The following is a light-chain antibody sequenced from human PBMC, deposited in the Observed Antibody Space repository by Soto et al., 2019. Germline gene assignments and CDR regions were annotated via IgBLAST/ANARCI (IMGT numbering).Light chain of an antibody. CDR3: CSYVTTPEI. Sequence: QSALAQPRSVSGSPGQLLTISCTGTISDVDDYRYVSWYQQYPGKAPKLVIYDGNKRPSGVPDRFSGSNSGNTASLTISGLQAEDEADYYCCSYVTTPEIFGTGTKVTVL. V-gene: IGLV2-11*01. CDR2: DGN. J-gene: IGLJ1*01. CDR1: ISDVDDYRY.